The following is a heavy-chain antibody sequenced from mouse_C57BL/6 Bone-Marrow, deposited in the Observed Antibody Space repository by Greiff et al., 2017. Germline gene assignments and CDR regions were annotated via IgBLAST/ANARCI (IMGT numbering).Heavy chain of an antibody. CDR3: THDGYYGDY. V-gene: IGHV14-4*01. J-gene: IGHJ2*01. CDR2: IDPENGDT. Sequence: VQLQQSGAELVRPGASVKLSCTASGFHIKDDYMHWVKQRPEQGLEWIGWIDPENGDTEYASKFQGKATITADTSSNTAYRQLSSLTSEDTAVYYCTHDGYYGDYWGQGTTLTVSS. CDR1: GFHIKDDY. D-gene: IGHD2-3*01.